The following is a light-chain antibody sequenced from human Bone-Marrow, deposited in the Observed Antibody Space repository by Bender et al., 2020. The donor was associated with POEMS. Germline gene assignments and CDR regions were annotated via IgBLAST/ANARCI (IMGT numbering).Light chain of an antibody. CDR3: CSYAGSYTWV. CDR2: DDR. CDR1: NIGTKS. V-gene: IGLV3-21*02. Sequence: VLTQPPSVSVAPGQTAKISCGGDNIGTKSVHWYQQRPGQAPVVVVFDDRDRPSGIPERFSGSNSGNTATLTITRVEAGDEADYYCCSYAGSYTWVFGGGTKLTVL. J-gene: IGLJ3*02.